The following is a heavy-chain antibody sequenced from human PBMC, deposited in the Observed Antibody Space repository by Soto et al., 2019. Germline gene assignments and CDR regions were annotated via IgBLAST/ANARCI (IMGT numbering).Heavy chain of an antibody. V-gene: IGHV1-18*01. CDR2: ISAYNGHT. J-gene: IGHJ4*02. CDR1: GYTVASYA. CDR3: ARDPPPPDY. Sequence: QVQLVQSGAEVKKPGASVKVSCKASGYTVASYAISWMRQAPGQGLEWMGWISAYNGHTNYAQKLQGRVTMTTDTSTSTADMELRSLRSDDTAVYYCARDPPPPDYWGQGTLVTVSS.